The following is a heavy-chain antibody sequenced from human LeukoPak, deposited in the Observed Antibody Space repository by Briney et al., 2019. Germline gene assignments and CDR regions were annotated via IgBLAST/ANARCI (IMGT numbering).Heavy chain of an antibody. J-gene: IGHJ5*02. Sequence: SVKVSCKASGGTFSSYAINWVRQAPGQGLEWMGRIIPILGIANYAQKFQGRVTITADKSTSTASMELSSLRSEDTAVYYCARATGEYQLLPYNWFDPWGQGTLVTVSS. CDR2: IIPILGIA. D-gene: IGHD2-2*01. CDR3: ARATGEYQLLPYNWFDP. CDR1: GGTFSSYA. V-gene: IGHV1-69*04.